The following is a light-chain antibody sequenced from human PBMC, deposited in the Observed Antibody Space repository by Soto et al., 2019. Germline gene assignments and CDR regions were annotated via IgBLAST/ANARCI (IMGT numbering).Light chain of an antibody. J-gene: IGKJ4*01. CDR2: GAS. CDR1: QSVSSN. CDR3: QQRAGWPPT. Sequence: EIVMTQSPATLSVSPGERATLSCRASQSVSSNLAWYQQKPGQAPRLLIYGASSRATGIPVRFSGSGSGTDFTLTISSLEPEDFAVYFCQQRAGWPPTFGGGTKVDIK. V-gene: IGKV3-15*01.